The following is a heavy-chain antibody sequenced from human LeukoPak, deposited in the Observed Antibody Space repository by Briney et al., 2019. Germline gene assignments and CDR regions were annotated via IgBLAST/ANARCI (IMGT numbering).Heavy chain of an antibody. CDR3: ARWKGDYYDRNFDY. J-gene: IGHJ4*02. Sequence: PGGSLRLSCAASGFTSSDYYMSWIRQAPGKGLEWVSYISSSSRYTNYADSVKGRLTISRDNAKNSLYLQMNSLRAEDTAVYYCARWKGDYYDRNFDYWGQGTLVTVSS. CDR2: ISSSSRYT. V-gene: IGHV3-11*03. D-gene: IGHD3-22*01. CDR1: GFTSSDYY.